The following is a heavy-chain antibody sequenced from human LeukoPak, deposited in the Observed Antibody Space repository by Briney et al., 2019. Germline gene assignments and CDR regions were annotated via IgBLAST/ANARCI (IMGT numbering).Heavy chain of an antibody. Sequence: SETLSLTCTVSGGSLSSHYWTWIRGPPGKGLEWIGYIYYSGSTNYNPSLKSRVTISVDTSKNQFSLKLGSVTAADTAVYYCARISYYYYYMDVWGKGTTVTVSS. V-gene: IGHV4-59*11. CDR1: GGSLSSHY. CDR2: IYYSGST. CDR3: ARISYYYYYMDV. J-gene: IGHJ6*03.